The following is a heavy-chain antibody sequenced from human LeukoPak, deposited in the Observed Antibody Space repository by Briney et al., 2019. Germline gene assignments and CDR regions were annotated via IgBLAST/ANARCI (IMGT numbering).Heavy chain of an antibody. D-gene: IGHD2-15*01. CDR3: ARGGGFEQYCSGGSCYYFDY. Sequence: ASVKVSCKASGYTFTGYYMHWVRQAPGQGLEWMGWINPNSGGTNYAQKFQGWVTMTRDTSISTAYMELSRLRSDDTAVYYCARGGGFEQYCSGGSCYYFDYWGQGTLVTVSS. CDR2: INPNSGGT. J-gene: IGHJ4*02. V-gene: IGHV1-2*04. CDR1: GYTFTGYY.